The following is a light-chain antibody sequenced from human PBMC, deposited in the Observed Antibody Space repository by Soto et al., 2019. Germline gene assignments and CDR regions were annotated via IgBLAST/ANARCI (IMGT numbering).Light chain of an antibody. CDR3: AAWDDSLNGWV. J-gene: IGLJ3*02. V-gene: IGLV2-14*01. CDR1: SSDVGGYNY. CDR2: EVS. Sequence: HSALTQPASVSGSPGQSITISCTGTSSDVGGYNYVSWYQQHPGKAPKLMIYEVSNRPSGVSNRFSGSKSGNTASLAISGLQSEDEADYYCAAWDDSLNGWVFGGGTKLTVL.